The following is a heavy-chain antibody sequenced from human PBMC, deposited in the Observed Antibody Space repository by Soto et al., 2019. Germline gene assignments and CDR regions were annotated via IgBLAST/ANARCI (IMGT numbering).Heavy chain of an antibody. Sequence: GGSLRLSCAASGFTFSSYAMSWVRQAPGKGLEWVSAISGSGGSTYYADSVKGRFTISRDNSKNTLYLQMNSLRAEDTAVYYCATWPLVRGGAYYFDYWGQGTLVTVSS. D-gene: IGHD3-10*01. V-gene: IGHV3-23*01. J-gene: IGHJ4*02. CDR2: ISGSGGST. CDR1: GFTFSSYA. CDR3: ATWPLVRGGAYYFDY.